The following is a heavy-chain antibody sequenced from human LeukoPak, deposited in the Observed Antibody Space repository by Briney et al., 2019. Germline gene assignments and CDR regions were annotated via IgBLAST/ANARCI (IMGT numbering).Heavy chain of an antibody. V-gene: IGHV4-39*01. J-gene: IGHJ4*02. Sequence: SGGSLRLSCTASGFNFSIYTMVWVRQAPGRGLVWIGSIYYSGSTYYTPSLKSRVTISVDTSKTQFSRKLSSVTAADTAVYYCARPGGYWGQGTLVTVSS. CDR1: GFNFSIYT. CDR2: IYYSGST. D-gene: IGHD3-16*01. CDR3: ARPGGY.